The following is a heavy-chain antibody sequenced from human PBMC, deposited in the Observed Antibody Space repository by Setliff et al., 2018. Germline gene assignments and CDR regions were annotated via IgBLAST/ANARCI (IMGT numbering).Heavy chain of an antibody. CDR2: IFYSGST. D-gene: IGHD3-3*01. CDR1: GGSISSHY. Sequence: SETLSLTCTVSGGSISSHYWNWIRQPPGKGLEWIGYIFYSGSTNYNPSLKSRVTISVDTSKNQFSLKLSSVTAADTAVYYCARRATYYNFWSGSYNWFDPWGQGTLVTVSS. V-gene: IGHV4-59*11. J-gene: IGHJ5*02. CDR3: ARRATYYNFWSGSYNWFDP.